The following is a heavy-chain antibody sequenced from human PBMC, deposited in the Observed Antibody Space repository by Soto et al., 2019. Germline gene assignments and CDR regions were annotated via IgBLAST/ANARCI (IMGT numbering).Heavy chain of an antibody. Sequence: SETLSLTCAVSGGSISSGGYSWSWIRQPPGKGLEWIGYIYYSGSTNYNPSLKSRVTISVDTSKNQFSLKLSSVTAADTAVYYCARDRVIVVPAARVDYYGMDVWGQGTTVTVSS. CDR3: ARDRVIVVPAARVDYYGMDV. J-gene: IGHJ6*02. V-gene: IGHV4-61*08. CDR1: GGSISSGGYS. CDR2: IYYSGST. D-gene: IGHD2-2*01.